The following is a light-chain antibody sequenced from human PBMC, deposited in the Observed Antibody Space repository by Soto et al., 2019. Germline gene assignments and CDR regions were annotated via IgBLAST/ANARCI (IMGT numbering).Light chain of an antibody. CDR1: SSDVGGYNY. Sequence: QSALTQPPSASGSPGQSVTISCTGTSSDVGGYNYVSWYQQHPGKAPKLMIYEVSKRPSGVPDRFSGSKSGTTASLTVSGLQAEDEGDYYCSSYAGSNNWNFGTGTKLTVL. CDR3: SSYAGSNNWN. V-gene: IGLV2-8*01. CDR2: EVS. J-gene: IGLJ1*01.